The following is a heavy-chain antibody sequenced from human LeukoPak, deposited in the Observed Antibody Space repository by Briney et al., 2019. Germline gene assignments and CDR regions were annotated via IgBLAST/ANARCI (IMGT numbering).Heavy chain of an antibody. CDR1: GFTFSTYT. V-gene: IGHV3-23*01. CDR2: ISDNGGRT. CDR3: AKPPCSGWYGGFYYFDY. D-gene: IGHD6-19*01. Sequence: GGSLRLSCAASGFTFSTYTMAWVRQAPGGGLEWVSGISDNGGRTYYADSVKGRFTISRDNSKNTLYLQMNSLRAEDTAVYYCAKPPCSGWYGGFYYFDYWGQGTLVTVSS. J-gene: IGHJ4*02.